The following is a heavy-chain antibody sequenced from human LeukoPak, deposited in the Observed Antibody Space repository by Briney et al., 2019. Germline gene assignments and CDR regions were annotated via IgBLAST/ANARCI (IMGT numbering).Heavy chain of an antibody. CDR1: GFTFYDYA. D-gene: IGHD5-12*01. CDR2: ISLDGGST. V-gene: IGHV3-43D*04. Sequence: GGSLRLSCAASGFTFYDYAMHWVRQAPGKGLEWVSLISLDGGSTYYADSVKGRFTISRDNSRHTLYLQMNSLGAEDTALYYCAKDKEYSGFGPILSGYYYGMDVWGKGTTVTVSS. J-gene: IGHJ6*04. CDR3: AKDKEYSGFGPILSGYYYGMDV.